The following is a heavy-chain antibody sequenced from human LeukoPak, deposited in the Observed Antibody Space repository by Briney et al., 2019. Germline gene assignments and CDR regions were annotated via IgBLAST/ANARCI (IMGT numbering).Heavy chain of an antibody. CDR3: ATDDPRWPY. J-gene: IGHJ4*02. Sequence: GGSLRLSCVVSGIIFNTAWMTWVRQAPGKGLEWVGRIKSKTDGGTTEYAAPVKGRFTISRDDSAHTLYLQMNNLKTEDTAVYLCATDDPRWPYWDQGTLVTVSS. V-gene: IGHV3-15*01. D-gene: IGHD4-23*01. CDR2: IKSKTDGGTT. CDR1: GIIFNTAW.